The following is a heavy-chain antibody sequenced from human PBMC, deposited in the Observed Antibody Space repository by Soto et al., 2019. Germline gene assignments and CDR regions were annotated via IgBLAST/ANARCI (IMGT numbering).Heavy chain of an antibody. J-gene: IGHJ4*02. CDR3: ARETSPERGYSYGFDY. CDR2: IYYSGST. V-gene: IGHV4-31*03. Sequence: SETLSLTCTVSGGSISSGGHYWSWIRQHPGKGLEWIGYIYYSGSTYYNPSLKSRVTISVDTSKNQFSLKLSSVTAADTAVYYCARETSPERGYSYGFDYWGQGTLVTVSS. CDR1: GGSISSGGHY. D-gene: IGHD5-18*01.